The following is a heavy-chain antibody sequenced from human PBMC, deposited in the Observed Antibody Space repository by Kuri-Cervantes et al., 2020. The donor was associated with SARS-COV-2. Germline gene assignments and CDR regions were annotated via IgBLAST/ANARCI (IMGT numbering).Heavy chain of an antibody. Sequence: SVKVSCKASGGTFSSYAIRWVRQAPGQGLEWMGGIIPVFGTANYAQKFQGRVTITTDESTSTAYMELSSLRSEDTAVYYCARVTGVLGVGAFDIWGQGTMVTVSS. V-gene: IGHV1-69*05. CDR3: ARVTGVLGVGAFDI. CDR2: IIPVFGTA. CDR1: GGTFSSYA. D-gene: IGHD7-27*01. J-gene: IGHJ3*02.